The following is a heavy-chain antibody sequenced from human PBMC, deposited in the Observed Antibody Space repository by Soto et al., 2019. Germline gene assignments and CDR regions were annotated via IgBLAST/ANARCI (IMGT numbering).Heavy chain of an antibody. CDR2: IYHSGST. Sequence: QVQLQESGPGLVKPSGTLSLTCAVSGGSISSSNWWSWVRQPPGKGLEWIGEIYHSGSTNYNPSRRSRVTLSVDNSKTQFALKLSSVTAADPAVYYCAGVSGSYYAGMEVWGQGTTVTVSS. J-gene: IGHJ6*02. CDR3: AGVSGSYYAGMEV. D-gene: IGHD1-26*01. CDR1: GGSISSSNW. V-gene: IGHV4-4*02.